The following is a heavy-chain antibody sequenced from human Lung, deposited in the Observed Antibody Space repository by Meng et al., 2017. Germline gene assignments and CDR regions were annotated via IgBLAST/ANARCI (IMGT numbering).Heavy chain of an antibody. J-gene: IGHJ4*02. CDR1: GGSFSDYY. Sequence: QVQLQQWGGVLLRPWGTLCLSCVVSGGSFSDYYWSWIRQPPGKGLEWIGEINDSGSTNYNPSLESRATISVDTSQNNLSLKLSSVTAADSAVYYCARGPTTMAHDFDYWGQGTLVTVSS. D-gene: IGHD4-11*01. CDR2: INDSGST. CDR3: ARGPTTMAHDFDY. V-gene: IGHV4-34*01.